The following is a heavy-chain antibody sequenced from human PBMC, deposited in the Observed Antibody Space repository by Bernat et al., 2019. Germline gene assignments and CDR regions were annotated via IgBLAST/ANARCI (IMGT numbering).Heavy chain of an antibody. Sequence: QVQLVQSGAEVKKPGASVKVSCKASGYTFTSYGISWVRQAPGQGLEWMGWISAYNGNTNYAQKLQGRVTMTTDTSTSTAYMELRSLRSDDTAVYYCARCGYCSSTSCYTRYYYYGMDVWGQGTTVTVSS. CDR2: ISAYNGNT. CDR3: ARCGYCSSTSCYTRYYYYGMDV. D-gene: IGHD2-2*02. CDR1: GYTFTSYG. J-gene: IGHJ6*02. V-gene: IGHV1-18*01.